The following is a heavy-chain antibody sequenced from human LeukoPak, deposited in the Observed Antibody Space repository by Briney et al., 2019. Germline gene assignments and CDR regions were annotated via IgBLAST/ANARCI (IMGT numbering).Heavy chain of an antibody. CDR1: GGSFSGYY. Sequence: SETLSLTCAVYGGSFSGYYWSWIRQPPGKGLEWIGEINHSGSTNYNPSLKSRVTISVDTSKNQFSLKLSSVTAAHTAVYYCARGRGAAAGVDYWGQGTLVTVSS. D-gene: IGHD6-13*01. CDR2: INHSGST. V-gene: IGHV4-34*01. CDR3: ARGRGAAAGVDY. J-gene: IGHJ4*02.